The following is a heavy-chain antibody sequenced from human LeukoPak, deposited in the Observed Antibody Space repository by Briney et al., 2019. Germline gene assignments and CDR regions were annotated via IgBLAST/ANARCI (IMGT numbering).Heavy chain of an antibody. CDR3: TWLYSDAFNI. J-gene: IGHJ3*02. CDR1: GVPFNNAW. D-gene: IGHD2-15*01. CDR2: IKGKSAGGTT. Sequence: GGSLRLSCAVSGVPFNNAWMSWVRQAPGKGLEWVGRIKGKSAGGTTDYAAPVKGRFTILKDDSENTLYLQMNSLTTEDTAVNYCTWLYSDAFNIWGQGTMVTVSS. V-gene: IGHV3-15*01.